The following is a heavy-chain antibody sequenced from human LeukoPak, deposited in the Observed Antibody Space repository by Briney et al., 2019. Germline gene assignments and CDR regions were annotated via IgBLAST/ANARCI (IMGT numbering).Heavy chain of an antibody. Sequence: ASGKVSCKVSGYSVTELSMQWVRQAPGKGRECLGGFDPEEAKMVYAQKFQDRVTMTEDTSTDTAYMELRGLTSEDTAVYYCATRSGDFWSGYVDWGQGTLVAVSS. D-gene: IGHD3-3*01. CDR1: GYSVTELS. CDR2: FDPEEAKM. J-gene: IGHJ4*02. V-gene: IGHV1-24*01. CDR3: ATRSGDFWSGYVD.